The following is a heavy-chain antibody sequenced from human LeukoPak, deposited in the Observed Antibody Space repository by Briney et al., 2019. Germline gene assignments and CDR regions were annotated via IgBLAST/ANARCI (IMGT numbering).Heavy chain of an antibody. D-gene: IGHD3-10*01. CDR1: GGSISSSSYY. Sequence: SETLSLTCTVSGGSISSSSYYWGWIRQPPGKGLEWIGSIYYSGSTYYNPSLKSRVTISVDTSKNQFSLKLSSVTAADTAVYYCAKVPYYYYGMDVWGQGTTVTVSS. CDR3: AKVPYYYYGMDV. J-gene: IGHJ6*02. V-gene: IGHV4-39*01. CDR2: IYYSGST.